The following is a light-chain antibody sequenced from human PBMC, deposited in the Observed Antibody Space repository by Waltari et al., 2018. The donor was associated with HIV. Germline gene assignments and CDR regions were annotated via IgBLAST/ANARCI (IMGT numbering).Light chain of an antibody. V-gene: IGLV1-40*01. Sequence: QSVLTPPPSVSGAPGQRVTISCTGGSPKIGADYDVNWYQHLPGTAPRVVIHDNNNRPSGVPDRFSASRSGTSASLAIAGLQAEDEAAYYCQSYDSSLSSWVFGGGTTVTVL. CDR3: QSYDSSLSSWV. J-gene: IGLJ3*02. CDR2: DNN. CDR1: SPKIGADYD.